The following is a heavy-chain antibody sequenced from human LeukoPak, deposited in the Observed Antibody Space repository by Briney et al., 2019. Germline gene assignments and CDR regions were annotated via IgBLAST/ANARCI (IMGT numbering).Heavy chain of an antibody. CDR3: ARVESIVVVVAATIYPTDAFDI. CDR2: IYTSGST. Sequence: KSSETLSLTCTVSGGSISSGSYYWSWIRQPAGKGLEWIGRIYTSGSTNYNPSLKSRVTISVDTSKNQFSLKLSSVTAADTAVYYCARVESIVVVVAATIYPTDAFDIWGQGTMVTVSS. CDR1: GGSISSGSYY. J-gene: IGHJ3*02. D-gene: IGHD2-15*01. V-gene: IGHV4-61*02.